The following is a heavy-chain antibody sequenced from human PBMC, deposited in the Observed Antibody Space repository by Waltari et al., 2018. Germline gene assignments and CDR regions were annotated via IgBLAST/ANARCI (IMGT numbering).Heavy chain of an antibody. J-gene: IGHJ4*02. CDR1: GGSISSSSYY. Sequence: QLQLQESGPGLVKPSETLSLTCTVPGGSISSSSYYWGWIRPPPGKGLEWIGSIYYSGSTYYNPSLKSRVTISVDTSKNQFSLKLSSVTAADTAVYYCARRRGYCSGGSCYPRYYFDYWGQGTLVTVSS. CDR3: ARRRGYCSGGSCYPRYYFDY. CDR2: IYYSGST. D-gene: IGHD2-15*01. V-gene: IGHV4-39*01.